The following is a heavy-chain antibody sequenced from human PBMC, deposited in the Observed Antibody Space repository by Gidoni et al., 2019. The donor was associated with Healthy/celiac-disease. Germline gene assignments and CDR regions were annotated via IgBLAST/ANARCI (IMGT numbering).Heavy chain of an antibody. CDR3: ARGGADDAFDI. Sequence: QLQLQESVPGLVKPSETLSLTCTVSRGSISSSSYYWGGIRQPPGKGLEWIGSIYYSGSTYYNPSLKRRVTISVDTSKNQFSRKLSSVTAADTAVYYCARGGADDAFDIWGQGTMVTVSS. CDR2: IYYSGST. V-gene: IGHV4-39*01. CDR1: RGSISSSSYY. J-gene: IGHJ3*02.